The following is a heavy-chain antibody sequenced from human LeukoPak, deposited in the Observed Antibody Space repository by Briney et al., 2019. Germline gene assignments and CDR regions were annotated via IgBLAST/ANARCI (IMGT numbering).Heavy chain of an antibody. CDR3: ARGTYYYESSGFYS. CDR1: GFTFSSYS. D-gene: IGHD3-22*01. CDR2: ISSSSSYI. Sequence: PGGSLRLSCAASGFTFSSYSMNWVRQAPGKGLEWVSSISSSSSYIYYADSVKGRFTISRDNAKNSLFLQMNSLRAEDTAVYYCARGTYYYESSGFYSWGQGTLVTVSS. J-gene: IGHJ1*01. V-gene: IGHV3-21*01.